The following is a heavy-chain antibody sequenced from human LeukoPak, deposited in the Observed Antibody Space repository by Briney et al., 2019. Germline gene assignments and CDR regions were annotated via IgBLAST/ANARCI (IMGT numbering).Heavy chain of an antibody. CDR2: INPNSGGT. V-gene: IGHV1-2*04. D-gene: IGHD1-26*01. CDR3: ARAGKVGATYYYYYGMDV. Sequence: ASVKVSCKASGYTFTSYGISWVRQAPGQGLEWMGWINPNSGGTNYAQKFQGWVTMTRDTSISTAYMELSRLRSDDTAVYYCARAGKVGATYYYYYGMDVWGQGTTVTVSS. J-gene: IGHJ6*02. CDR1: GYTFTSYG.